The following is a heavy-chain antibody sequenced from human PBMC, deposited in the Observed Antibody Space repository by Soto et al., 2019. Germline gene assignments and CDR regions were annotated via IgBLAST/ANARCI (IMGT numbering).Heavy chain of an antibody. J-gene: IGHJ6*02. V-gene: IGHV4-59*01. D-gene: IGHD2-21*02. CDR1: GGSISSYY. Sequence: SETLSLTCTVSGGSISSYYWSWIRQPPGKGLEWIGYIYYSGSTNYNPSLKSRVTISVDTSKNQFSLKLSSVTAADTAVYYCARMVVVVTAIDYGMDVWGQGTTVTVSS. CDR3: ARMVVVVTAIDYGMDV. CDR2: IYYSGST.